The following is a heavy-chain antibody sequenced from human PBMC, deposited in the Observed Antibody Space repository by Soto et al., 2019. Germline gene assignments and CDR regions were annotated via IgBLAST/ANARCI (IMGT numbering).Heavy chain of an antibody. CDR3: AKEVYDYYDSSHNLDS. CDR1: GFTFSKYA. V-gene: IGHV3-23*01. J-gene: IGHJ4*02. CDR2: ISASGRNT. Sequence: EVQLLDSGGGLVQPGGSLRLSCAASGFTFSKYAMNWVRQAPGKGLEWVSNISASGRNTYYADSVKGRFTITRDNIKNTLYLKMTSQRAEDTVVYYGAKEVYDYYDSSHNLDSWGQGTLVTVSS. D-gene: IGHD3-22*01.